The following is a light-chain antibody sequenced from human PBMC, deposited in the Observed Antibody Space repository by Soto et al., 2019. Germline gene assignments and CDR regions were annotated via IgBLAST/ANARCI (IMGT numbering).Light chain of an antibody. Sequence: QSVLTQPASVSGSPGQSITISCNGSSSDVGAYNYVSWYQQYPGKAPKVIIFEVRKRPSGVSNRLSGSKSGDTASLTISGLQADDEADYYCSSYRSSTTFVFGTGTKLTVL. CDR3: SSYRSSTTFV. J-gene: IGLJ1*01. V-gene: IGLV2-14*01. CDR2: EVR. CDR1: SSDVGAYNY.